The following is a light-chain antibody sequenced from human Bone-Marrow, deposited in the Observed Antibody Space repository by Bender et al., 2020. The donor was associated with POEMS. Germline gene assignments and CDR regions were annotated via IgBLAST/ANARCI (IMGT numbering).Light chain of an antibody. V-gene: IGLV3-1*01. CDR3: QAWDYSST. Sequence: SYELTQPPSVSVSPGQTASITCSGDKLGDKFVCWYQQKPGQSPVLVIYHDSKRPSGIPERFSGSNSGKTATLTISGTQAVDEADYFCQAWDYSSTFGGGTKLTVL. CDR1: KLGDKF. J-gene: IGLJ2*01. CDR2: HDS.